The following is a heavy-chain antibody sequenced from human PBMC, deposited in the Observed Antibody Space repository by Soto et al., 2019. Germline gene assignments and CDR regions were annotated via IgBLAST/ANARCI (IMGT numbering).Heavy chain of an antibody. CDR2: ISYDGSNK. V-gene: IGHV3-30*03. Sequence: QVQLVESGGGVVQPGRSLRLSCAASGFTFSSYGMHWVRQAPGKGLEWVAVISYDGSNKYYADSVKGRFTISRDNSKNTLYLQMNSLRAEDTAVYYCARVRSYGSGSYGFDYWGQGTLVTVSS. CDR1: GFTFSSYG. CDR3: ARVRSYGSGSYGFDY. D-gene: IGHD3-10*01. J-gene: IGHJ4*02.